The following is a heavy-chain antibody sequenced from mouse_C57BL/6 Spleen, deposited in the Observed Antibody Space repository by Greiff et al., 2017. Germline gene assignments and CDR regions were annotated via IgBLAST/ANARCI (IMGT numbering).Heavy chain of an antibody. J-gene: IGHJ4*01. CDR2: INPSNGGT. V-gene: IGHV1-53*01. CDR1: GYTFTSYW. CDR3: AIYYYGSSYDAMDY. Sequence: VQVVESGTELVKPGASVKLSCKASGYTFTSYWMHWVKQRPGQGLEWIGNINPSNGGTNYNEKFKSKATLTVDKSSSTAYMQLSGLTSEDSAVYYCAIYYYGSSYDAMDYWGQGTSVTVSS. D-gene: IGHD1-1*01.